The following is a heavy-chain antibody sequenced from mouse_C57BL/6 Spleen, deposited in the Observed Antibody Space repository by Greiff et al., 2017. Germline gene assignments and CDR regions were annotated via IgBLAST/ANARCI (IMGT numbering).Heavy chain of an antibody. Sequence: QVQLQQSGAELVRPGASVKLSCKASGYTFTDYYINWVKQRPGQGLEWIARIYPGSGNTYYNEKFKGKATLTAEKSSSTAYMQLSSLTSEDSAVYFCAREDYPDYWGQGTTLTVSS. D-gene: IGHD2-4*01. J-gene: IGHJ2*01. CDR1: GYTFTDYY. CDR2: IYPGSGNT. V-gene: IGHV1-76*01. CDR3: AREDYPDY.